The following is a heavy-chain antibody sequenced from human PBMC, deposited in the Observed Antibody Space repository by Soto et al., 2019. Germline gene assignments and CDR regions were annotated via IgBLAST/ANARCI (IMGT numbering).Heavy chain of an antibody. CDR1: GGSFSGYY. Sequence: SETLSLTCAVYGGSFSGYYWSWIRQPPGKGLEWIGEINHSGSTNYNPSLKSRVTISVDTSKNQFSLKLSSVTAADTAVYYCARPTTVVRDAFDIWGQGTMVTVS. J-gene: IGHJ3*02. V-gene: IGHV4-34*01. D-gene: IGHD4-17*01. CDR3: ARPTTVVRDAFDI. CDR2: INHSGST.